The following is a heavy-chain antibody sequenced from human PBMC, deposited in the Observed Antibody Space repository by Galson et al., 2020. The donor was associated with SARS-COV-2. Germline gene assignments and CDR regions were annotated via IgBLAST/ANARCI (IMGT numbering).Heavy chain of an antibody. Sequence: GESLKISCKASGYTFTSFFIHWVRQVPGQGLEWMGMINPSGSFTLYSQKFQGRVSMTSDTSTGTVDLDLSSLRSEDTAVYFCARGYYYDLSGYTPFDYWGQGTLVTGSS. D-gene: IGHD3-22*01. V-gene: IGHV1-46*03. J-gene: IGHJ4*02. CDR1: GYTFTSFF. CDR3: ARGYYYDLSGYTPFDY. CDR2: INPSGSFT.